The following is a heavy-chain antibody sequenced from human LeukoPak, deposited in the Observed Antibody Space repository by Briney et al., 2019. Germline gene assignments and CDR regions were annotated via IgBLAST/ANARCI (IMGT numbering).Heavy chain of an antibody. D-gene: IGHD1-26*01. V-gene: IGHV3-15*01. Sequence: GGSLRLSCAASGFTFSNAWMSWVRQAPGKGLEWVGRIKSKTDGGTTDYAAPVKGRFTISRDDSKSIAYLQMNSLKTEDTAVYYCTRGRRATHDYWGQGTLVTVSS. CDR1: GFTFSNAW. CDR3: TRGRRATHDY. J-gene: IGHJ4*02. CDR2: IKSKTDGGTT.